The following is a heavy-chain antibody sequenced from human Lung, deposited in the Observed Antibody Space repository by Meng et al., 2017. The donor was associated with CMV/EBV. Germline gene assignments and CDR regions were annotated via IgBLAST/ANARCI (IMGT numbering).Heavy chain of an antibody. CDR2: ISSSGSTI. CDR3: ARVPESRYYGSGSYNGMDV. J-gene: IGHJ6*02. V-gene: IGHV3-48*03. D-gene: IGHD3-10*01. Sequence: SXKISXAASGFTFSSYEMNWVRQAPGKGLEWVSYISSSGSTIYYADSVKGRFTISRDNAKNSLYLQMNRLRAEDTAVYYCARVPESRYYGSGSYNGMDVRGQGTXVTVSS. CDR1: GFTFSSYE.